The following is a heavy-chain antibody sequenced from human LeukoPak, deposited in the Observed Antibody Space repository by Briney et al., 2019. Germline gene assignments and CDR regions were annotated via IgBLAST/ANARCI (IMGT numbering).Heavy chain of an antibody. CDR3: AKGSGYDTDFDY. Sequence: PGGSLRLSCAASGFTFSTYVMSWVRQAPGKGLEWVSGISGSGDNTYYADSVKGRFTVSRDNSKNTLYLQMNSLRAEDTAIYYCAKGSGYDTDFDYWGLGTLVTVSS. J-gene: IGHJ4*02. V-gene: IGHV3-23*01. CDR2: ISGSGDNT. D-gene: IGHD3-9*01. CDR1: GFTFSTYV.